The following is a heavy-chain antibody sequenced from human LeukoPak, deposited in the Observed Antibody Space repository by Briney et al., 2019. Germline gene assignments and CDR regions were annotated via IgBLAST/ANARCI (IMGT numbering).Heavy chain of an antibody. D-gene: IGHD3-3*02. CDR2: MNPNSGNT. J-gene: IGHJ4*02. CDR1: AYTFTSYD. CDR3: VASRYYFES. Sequence: GASVKVSCKASAYTFTSYDINWVRQATGQGLEWMGWMNPNSGNTGYAQKFQGRVTMTMNTSINTAYMELSSLRSADTAVYYCVASRYYFESWGQGTLVTVSS. V-gene: IGHV1-8*01.